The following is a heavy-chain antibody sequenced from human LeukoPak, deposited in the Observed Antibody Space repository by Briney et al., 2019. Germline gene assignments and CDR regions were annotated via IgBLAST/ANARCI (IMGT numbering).Heavy chain of an antibody. J-gene: IGHJ4*02. CDR1: GYTFTGYY. Sequence: ASVKVSCKASGYTFTGYYMHWVRQAPRQGLEWMGWINPNSGGTNYAQKFQGRVTMTRDTSISTAYMELSRLRSDDTAVYYCARVLHYYGSGSYYNLGYWGQGTLVTVSS. V-gene: IGHV1-2*02. CDR2: INPNSGGT. D-gene: IGHD3-10*01. CDR3: ARVLHYYGSGSYYNLGY.